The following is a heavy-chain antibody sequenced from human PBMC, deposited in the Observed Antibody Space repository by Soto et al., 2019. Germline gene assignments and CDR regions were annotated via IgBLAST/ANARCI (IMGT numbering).Heavy chain of an antibody. J-gene: IGHJ4*02. Sequence: GESLKISCAASGFTFSSYSMNWVRQAPGKGLEWVSYISSSSSTIYYADSVKGRFTISRDNAKNSLYLQMNSLRDEDTAVYYCARDPPCGGDCYIFDYWGQGTLVTVSS. CDR2: ISSSSSTI. CDR3: ARDPPCGGDCYIFDY. D-gene: IGHD2-21*02. CDR1: GFTFSSYS. V-gene: IGHV3-48*02.